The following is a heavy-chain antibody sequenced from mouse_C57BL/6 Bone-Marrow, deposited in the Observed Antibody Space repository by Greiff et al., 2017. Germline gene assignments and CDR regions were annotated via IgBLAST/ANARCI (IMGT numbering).Heavy chain of an antibody. CDR1: GYTFTSYG. V-gene: IGHV1-81*01. CDR2: IYPRSGNT. Sequence: QVQLQQSGAELARPGASVKLSCKASGYTFTSYGISWVKQRTGQGLEWIGEIYPRSGNTYYNEKFKGKATLTADKSSSTAYMELRSLTSEDSAVYFCARLRDYGSPFAYWGQGTLVTVSA. J-gene: IGHJ3*01. CDR3: ARLRDYGSPFAY. D-gene: IGHD1-1*01.